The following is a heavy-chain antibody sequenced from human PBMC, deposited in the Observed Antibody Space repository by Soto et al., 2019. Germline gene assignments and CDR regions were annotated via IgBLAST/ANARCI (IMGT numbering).Heavy chain of an antibody. V-gene: IGHV2-5*02. Sequence: QITLNESGPPLVKPTEPLTLTCTFSGFSLSTSGVGVGWIRQSPGKAPEWLALIYWDDEKRYSASLKSRLTISKDTSKNQVVLTMANLDPADTATYHCAHRVLRTVFGLVTTTAIYFDFWGQGTPVAFAS. CDR3: AHRVLRTVFGLVTTTAIYFDF. CDR1: GFSLSTSGVG. J-gene: IGHJ4*02. CDR2: IYWDDEK. D-gene: IGHD3-3*01.